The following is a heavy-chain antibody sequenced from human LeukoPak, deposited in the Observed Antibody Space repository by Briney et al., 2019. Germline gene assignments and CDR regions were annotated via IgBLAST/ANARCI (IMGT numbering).Heavy chain of an antibody. V-gene: IGHV4-59*01. D-gene: IGHD1-14*01. J-gene: IGHJ3*02. CDR3: AMTNQSSETAFEI. CDR2: ILSSGST. CDR1: IGANNNYY. Sequence: SETLSLTCSVTIGANNNYYWNWSRQTPGKGLEWIGYILSSGSTNYNPSVKSRVTISVDTSKNQFSLKLNSVTAADTAVYYCAMTNQSSETAFEIWGQGTMVIVSS.